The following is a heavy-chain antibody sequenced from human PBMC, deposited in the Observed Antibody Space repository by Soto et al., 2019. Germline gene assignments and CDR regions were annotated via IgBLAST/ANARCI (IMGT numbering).Heavy chain of an antibody. CDR1: GFTFSSYG. J-gene: IGHJ4*02. CDR2: ISYDGSNK. Sequence: GGSLRLSCAASGFTFSSYGMHWVRQAPGKGLEWVAVISYDGSNKYYADSVKGRFTISRDNSKNTLYLQMNSLRAEDTAVYYCAKGYRSSTSPIPYYFDYWGQGTLVTVSS. CDR3: AKGYRSSTSPIPYYFDY. D-gene: IGHD2-2*01. V-gene: IGHV3-30*18.